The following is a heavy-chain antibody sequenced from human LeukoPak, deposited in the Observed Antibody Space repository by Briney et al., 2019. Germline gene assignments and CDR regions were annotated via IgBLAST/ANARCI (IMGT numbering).Heavy chain of an antibody. Sequence: PSETLSLTCAVYGGSFSGYYWSWIRQPPGKGLEWIGEINHSGSTNYNPSLKSRVTISVDTSKNQFSLKLSSVTAADTAVYYCARDSRMRPYYDFWSGYYHYYYYMDVWGKGTTVTVSS. D-gene: IGHD3-3*01. CDR2: INHSGST. V-gene: IGHV4-34*01. CDR1: GGSFSGYY. CDR3: ARDSRMRPYYDFWSGYYHYYYYMDV. J-gene: IGHJ6*03.